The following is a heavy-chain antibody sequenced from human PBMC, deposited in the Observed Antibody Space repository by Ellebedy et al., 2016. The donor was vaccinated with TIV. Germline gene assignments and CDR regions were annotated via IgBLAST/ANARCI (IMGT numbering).Heavy chain of an antibody. J-gene: IGHJ4*02. CDR2: INPNSGGT. CDR1: GYTFTGYY. D-gene: IGHD1-26*01. Sequence: AASVKVSCKASGYTFTGYYMHWVRQAPGQGLEWMGWINPNSGGTNYAQKFQGRVTMTRDTSISTAYMELSRLRSDDTAVYYCARGQRLVGATRGLVYWGQGTLVTVSS. CDR3: ARGQRLVGATRGLVY. V-gene: IGHV1-2*02.